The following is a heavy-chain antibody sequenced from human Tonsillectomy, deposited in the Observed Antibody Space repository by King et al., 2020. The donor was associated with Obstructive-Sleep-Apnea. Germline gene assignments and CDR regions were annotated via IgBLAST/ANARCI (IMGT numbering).Heavy chain of an antibody. CDR3: ARDPGITMVRGVILPTYYNWFDP. V-gene: IGHV4-31*03. D-gene: IGHD3-10*01. CDR2: ISYSGNT. CDR1: GGSISSGDYY. J-gene: IGHJ5*02. Sequence: QLQESGPGLVKPSQTLSLTCTVSGGSISSGDYYWSWIRQHPGKGLEWIGYISYSGNTYYNPSLKSRITISVDTSKNQVSLKVSSVTAADTAVYYCARDPGITMVRGVILPTYYNWFDPWGQGTLVTVSS.